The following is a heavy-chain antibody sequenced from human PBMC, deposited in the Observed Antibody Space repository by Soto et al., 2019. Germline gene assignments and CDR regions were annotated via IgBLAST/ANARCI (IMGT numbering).Heavy chain of an antibody. J-gene: IGHJ1*01. Sequence: PGGSLRVSCAASGFTFSSYSMNWVRQAPGKGLEWVSSISSSSSYIYYADSVKGRFTISRDNAKNSLYLQMNSLRAEDTAVYYCARVPLRYFDWLSFWGQGTLVTVSS. D-gene: IGHD3-9*01. CDR3: ARVPLRYFDWLSF. CDR1: GFTFSSYS. V-gene: IGHV3-21*01. CDR2: ISSSSSYI.